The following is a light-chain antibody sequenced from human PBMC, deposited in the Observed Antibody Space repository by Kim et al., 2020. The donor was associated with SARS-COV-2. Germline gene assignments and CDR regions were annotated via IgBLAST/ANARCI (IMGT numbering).Light chain of an antibody. CDR2: AAS. V-gene: IGKV3-15*01. CDR1: QSINTK. Sequence: EIVMTQSPATLSVSPGERATLSCRANQSINTKLAWYQQKRGQAPRLLIYAASTRATGIPARFSDSGSGTEFTLTISSLQSEDFAVYSCQQYHSWPTFGQGTKVDIK. CDR3: QQYHSWPT. J-gene: IGKJ1*01.